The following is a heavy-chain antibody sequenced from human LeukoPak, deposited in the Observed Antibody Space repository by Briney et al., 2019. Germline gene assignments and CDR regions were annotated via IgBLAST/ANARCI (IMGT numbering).Heavy chain of an antibody. D-gene: IGHD5-18*01. CDR1: GFTFSSYA. CDR2: ISYDGSNK. V-gene: IGHV3-30-3*01. Sequence: GRSLRLSCAAAGFTFSSYAMHWVRKAPGKGLEWVAVISYDGSNKYYADSVKGRFTISRDNSKNTLYLQMNSLRAEDTAVYYCARPRGYGYGYGMDVWGQGTTVTVSS. CDR3: ARPRGYGYGYGMDV. J-gene: IGHJ6*02.